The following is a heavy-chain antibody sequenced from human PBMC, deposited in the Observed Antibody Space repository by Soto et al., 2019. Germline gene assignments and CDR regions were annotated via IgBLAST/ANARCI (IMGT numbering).Heavy chain of an antibody. J-gene: IGHJ4*02. CDR2: ISAYNGHT. V-gene: IGHV1-18*04. D-gene: IGHD1-26*01. CDR1: GYALTSYG. Sequence: VQLVQSGPEVKKPGASVKISCKASGYALTSYGFSWVRQAPGQGLEWMGWISAYNGHTHYAQNLQGRVTMTTYTYTTTAYMELRSLRSDDTAVYYCARDQITRWEVRPPGYWGQGTLVTVSS. CDR3: ARDQITRWEVRPPGY.